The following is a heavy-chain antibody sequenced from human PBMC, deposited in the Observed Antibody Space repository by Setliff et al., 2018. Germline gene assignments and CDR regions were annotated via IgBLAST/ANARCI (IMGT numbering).Heavy chain of an antibody. Sequence: GGSLRLSCAASGFTFSNYEMHWVRQAPGKGPEWVAVISYDASNKYYADSVKGRFTISRDNAKNTLSLQMNSLRAEDTAVYYCAKYVKKFAHFDYWGQGTLVTVSS. CDR2: ISYDASNK. D-gene: IGHD3-16*01. CDR1: GFTFSNYE. J-gene: IGHJ4*02. V-gene: IGHV3-30*18. CDR3: AKYVKKFAHFDY.